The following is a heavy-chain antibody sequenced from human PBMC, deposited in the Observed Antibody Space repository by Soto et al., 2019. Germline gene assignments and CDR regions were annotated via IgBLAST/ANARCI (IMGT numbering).Heavy chain of an antibody. CDR1: GFTFSDYS. V-gene: IGHV3-48*02. CDR2: ISGDSNII. CDR3: ARERTWLVADSGY. D-gene: IGHD1-26*01. Sequence: EVQVVESGGGLVQPGGALRLSCVGSGFTFSDYSINWVRQAPGKGLEWLSYISGDSNIIHYADSVRGRFTISRDNAKKSLYLQMNSLRDDDTAVYYCARERTWLVADSGYWGQGTLVTVSS. J-gene: IGHJ4*02.